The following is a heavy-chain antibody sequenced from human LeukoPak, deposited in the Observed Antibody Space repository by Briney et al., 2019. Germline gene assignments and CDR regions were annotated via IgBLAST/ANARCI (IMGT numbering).Heavy chain of an antibody. V-gene: IGHV4-59*08. CDR2: IYYSGST. CDR3: ARAVSGRFDY. CDR1: GGSMSPYH. D-gene: IGHD6-19*01. Sequence: SETLSLTCTVSGGSMSPYHWGWIRQPPGKGLEWTGYIYYSGSTNYNPSLNSRVTISVDTSKNQFSLRLSSVTAADTAIYYCARAVSGRFDYWGQGTPVTVSS. J-gene: IGHJ4*02.